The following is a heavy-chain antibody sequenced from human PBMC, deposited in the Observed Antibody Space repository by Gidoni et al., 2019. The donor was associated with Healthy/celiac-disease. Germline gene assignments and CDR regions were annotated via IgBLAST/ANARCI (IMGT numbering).Heavy chain of an antibody. CDR2: IYHSGST. J-gene: IGHJ3*02. V-gene: IGHV4-4*02. D-gene: IGHD3-16*01. CDR1: AGSIRSSTW. Sequence: QVQLQESGPGLVKPSGTLSLTCAVSAGSIRSSTWWTWVRQPPGQGLEWIGEIYHSGSTNYNPSLKSRVTISVDKSKNQFSLKLSSVTAADTAVYYCARARVRLDRKFSTFGGSRAFDIWGQGTMVTVSS. CDR3: ARARVRLDRKFSTFGGSRAFDI.